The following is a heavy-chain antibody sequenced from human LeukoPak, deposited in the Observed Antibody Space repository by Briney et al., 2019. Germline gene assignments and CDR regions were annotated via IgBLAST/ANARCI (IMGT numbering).Heavy chain of an antibody. CDR2: INHNGNVN. V-gene: IGHV3-7*01. CDR1: GFTFSSYW. Sequence: GGSLRLSCAASGFTFSSYWMNWARQAPGKGLEWVASINHNGNVNYYVDSVKGRFTISRDNAKNSLYLQMNSLRAEDTAVYYCARDGDDYVWGSYRNSNWFDPWGQGTLVTVSS. D-gene: IGHD3-16*02. CDR3: ARDGDDYVWGSYRNSNWFDP. J-gene: IGHJ5*02.